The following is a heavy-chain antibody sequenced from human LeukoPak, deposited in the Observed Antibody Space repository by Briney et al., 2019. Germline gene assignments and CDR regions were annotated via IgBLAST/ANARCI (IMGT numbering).Heavy chain of an antibody. CDR1: GGSISSSSYY. D-gene: IGHD3-22*01. J-gene: IGHJ4*02. Sequence: SETLSLTCTVSGGSISSSSYYWSWIRQPPGKGLEWIGYIYYSGSTNYNPSLKSRVTISVDTSKNQFSLKLSSVTAADTAVYYCASSHDSSGYDYWGQGTLVTVSS. V-gene: IGHV4-61*05. CDR2: IYYSGST. CDR3: ASSHDSSGYDY.